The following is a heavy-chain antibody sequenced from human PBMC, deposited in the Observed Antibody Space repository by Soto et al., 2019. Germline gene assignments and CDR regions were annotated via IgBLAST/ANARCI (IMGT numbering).Heavy chain of an antibody. Sequence: ASVKVSCKASGYTFTSYDINWVRQATGQGLEWMGWMNPNSGNTGYAQKFQGRVTMTRNTSISTAYMELSSLRSEDTAVYYCARVGPKLTTVGTLWSRYYYYGMDVWGQGTTVTVSS. J-gene: IGHJ6*02. CDR3: ARVGPKLTTVGTLWSRYYYYGMDV. D-gene: IGHD4-17*01. CDR2: MNPNSGNT. CDR1: GYTFTSYD. V-gene: IGHV1-8*01.